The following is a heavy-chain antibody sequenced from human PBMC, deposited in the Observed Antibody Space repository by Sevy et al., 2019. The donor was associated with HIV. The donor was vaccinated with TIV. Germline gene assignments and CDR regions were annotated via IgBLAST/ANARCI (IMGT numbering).Heavy chain of an antibody. CDR2: ISYDGSNK. J-gene: IGHJ4*02. CDR1: GFTFSSYA. Sequence: GGSLRLSCAASGFTFSSYAMHWVRQAPGKGLEWVAVISYDGSNKYYADSVKGRFTISRDNSKNTTNLQMNSLRAEDTAVYYCARDDSSGYYRFDYWGQGTLVTVSS. V-gene: IGHV3-30-3*01. CDR3: ARDDSSGYYRFDY. D-gene: IGHD3-22*01.